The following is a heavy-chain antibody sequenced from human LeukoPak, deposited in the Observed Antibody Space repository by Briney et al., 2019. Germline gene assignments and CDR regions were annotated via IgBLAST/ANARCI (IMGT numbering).Heavy chain of an antibody. Sequence: ASVKVSCKASGYTFTNNDINWVRQATGQGLEWMGWVSPDSGDTGYAPSFRGRVTMTTDTSISTAYMELTSLTSEDTAIYYCTRGRAAGDWGQGTLVTVSS. CDR3: TRGRAAGD. CDR2: VSPDSGDT. V-gene: IGHV1-8*01. J-gene: IGHJ4*02. CDR1: GYTFTNND. D-gene: IGHD6-19*01.